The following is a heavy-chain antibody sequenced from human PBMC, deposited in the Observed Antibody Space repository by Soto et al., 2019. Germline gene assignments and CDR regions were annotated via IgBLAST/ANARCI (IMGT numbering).Heavy chain of an antibody. V-gene: IGHV4-39*01. D-gene: IGHD2-21*02. CDR1: GGSISSSSYY. CDR3: ARSFARRWDILCGGDCYWDL. J-gene: IGHJ4*02. Sequence: QLQLQESGPGLVKPSETLSLTCTVSGGSISSSSYYWGWIRQPPGKGLEWIGSIYYSGSTYYNPSLKSRVTISFATSKHQFSLTLGSVTAADTAVYYCARSFARRWDILCGGDCYWDLWGQGTLVTVSS. CDR2: IYYSGST.